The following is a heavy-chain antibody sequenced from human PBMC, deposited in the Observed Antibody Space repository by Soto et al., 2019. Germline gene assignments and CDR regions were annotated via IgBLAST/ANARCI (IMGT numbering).Heavy chain of an antibody. CDR3: ARDGPIQQLGQSYQF. J-gene: IGHJ1*01. Sequence: ESGGALVQPGGSLRLSCAASGFPFTVFWMSWVRRVPGKGLEWLANINQGGSETYYVDSVKGRFTIFRDNAANLVYLEMNSLRAEDTAVYYCARDGPIQQLGQSYQFWGQGTLVTVSS. V-gene: IGHV3-7*01. CDR1: GFPFTVFW. D-gene: IGHD4-4*01. CDR2: INQGGSET.